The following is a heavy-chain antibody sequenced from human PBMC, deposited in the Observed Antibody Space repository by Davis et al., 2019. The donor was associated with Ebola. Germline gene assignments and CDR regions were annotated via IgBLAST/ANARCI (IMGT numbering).Heavy chain of an antibody. CDR1: VFTFNTYA. Sequence: GGSLRLSCAASVFTFNTYAMAWVRQAPGRGLEWVSTIVGSGKTYYADSVKGRFTISRDSSRNTVYLEMNSLRAEDTAVYYCAKDPNGDYFGAFDNWGQGTMVTVSS. V-gene: IGHV3-23*01. CDR3: AKDPNGDYFGAFDN. D-gene: IGHD4-17*01. CDR2: IVGSGKT. J-gene: IGHJ3*02.